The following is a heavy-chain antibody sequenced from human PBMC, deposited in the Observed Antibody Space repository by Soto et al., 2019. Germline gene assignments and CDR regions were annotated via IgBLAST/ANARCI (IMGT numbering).Heavy chain of an antibody. V-gene: IGHV4-59*01. CDR2: IYYSGST. J-gene: IGHJ6*03. D-gene: IGHD5-12*01. CDR3: ARGPYSGYVGFYYMGV. Sequence: QVQLQESGPGLLKPSETLSLTCTVSGGSISSYYWNWIRQPPGKGLEWIGYIYYSGSTNYNPSLMRRVPISVDTSKNQFARKLSSVTAADTAVYYCARGPYSGYVGFYYMGVWGKGTTVTVSS. CDR1: GGSISSYY.